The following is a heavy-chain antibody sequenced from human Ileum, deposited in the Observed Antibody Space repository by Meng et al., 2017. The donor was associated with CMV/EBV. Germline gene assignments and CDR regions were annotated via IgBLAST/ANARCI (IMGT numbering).Heavy chain of an antibody. D-gene: IGHD2-15*01. J-gene: IGHJ6*02. CDR3: ARMSVVALTTASYGMDV. CDR2: ISSSGDYI. CDR1: GFTFSSYS. V-gene: IGHV3-21*01. Sequence: GESLKISCAASGFTFSSYSMNWVRQAPGKGLEWVSSISSSGDYIYYADSVKGRFTISRDSPKTSLYLQMDSLRAEDTAVYYCARMSVVALTTASYGMDVWGQGTTVTISS.